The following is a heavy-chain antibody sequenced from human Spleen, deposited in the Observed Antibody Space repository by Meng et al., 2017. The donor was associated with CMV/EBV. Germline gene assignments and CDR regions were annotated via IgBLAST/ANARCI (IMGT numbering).Heavy chain of an antibody. J-gene: IGHJ4*02. CDR2: ISYDGSNK. D-gene: IGHD5-18*01. Sequence: QVQLVESGGGVVQPGRSLRLSCAASGFTFSSYAMHWVRQAPGKGLEWVAVISYDGSNKYYADSVKGRFTISRDNSKNTLYLQMNSLRAEDTAVYYCARTQGIQLWSLFDYWGQGTLVTVSS. CDR3: ARTQGIQLWSLFDY. CDR1: GFTFSSYA. V-gene: IGHV3-30-3*01.